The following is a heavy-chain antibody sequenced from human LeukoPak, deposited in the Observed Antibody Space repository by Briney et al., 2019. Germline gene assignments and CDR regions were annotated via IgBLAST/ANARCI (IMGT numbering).Heavy chain of an antibody. CDR2: INHSGST. V-gene: IGHV4-34*01. CDR1: GGSFRGYY. Sequence: SETLSLTCAVFGGSFRGYYWSGIPQPPGKGREWIGEINHSGSTNYNPSLKSRVTISVDTSKNQFSLKLSSVTAADTAVYYCARGSSAADLDYWGQGTLVTVSS. J-gene: IGHJ4*02. CDR3: ARGSSAADLDY.